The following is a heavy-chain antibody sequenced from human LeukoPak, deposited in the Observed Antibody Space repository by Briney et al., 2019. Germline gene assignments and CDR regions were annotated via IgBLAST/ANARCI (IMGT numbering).Heavy chain of an antibody. CDR3: ARGPSLEDHGGSPARDF. Sequence: SETLSLTCVFSGGSITNYYWSWIRQSPGRGLEWIGYISNSGSPNYKPSLKSRVTIILDAPRNEFSLKLNSVTAADTAVYYCARGPSLEDHGGSPARDFWGQGTLVTVSS. J-gene: IGHJ4*02. CDR2: ISNSGSP. CDR1: GGSITNYY. V-gene: IGHV4-4*09. D-gene: IGHD4-23*01.